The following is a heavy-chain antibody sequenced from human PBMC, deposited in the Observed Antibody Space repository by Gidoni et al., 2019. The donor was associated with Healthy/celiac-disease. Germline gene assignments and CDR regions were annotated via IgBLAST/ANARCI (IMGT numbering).Heavy chain of an antibody. D-gene: IGHD3-3*01. Sequence: QVQLQQWGAGLLKPSETLSPTCAVYGGSFSGYYWSWIRQPPGKGLEWIGEINHSGSTNYNPSLKSRVTISVDTSKNQFSLKLSSVTAADTAVYYCARDGLLPYYDFWSGYRLGRGMDVWGQGTTVTVSS. CDR2: INHSGST. V-gene: IGHV4-34*01. CDR3: ARDGLLPYYDFWSGYRLGRGMDV. CDR1: GGSFSGYY. J-gene: IGHJ6*02.